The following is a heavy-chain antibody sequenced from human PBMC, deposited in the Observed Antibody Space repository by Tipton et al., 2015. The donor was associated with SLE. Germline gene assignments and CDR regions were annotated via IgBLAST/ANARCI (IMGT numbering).Heavy chain of an antibody. J-gene: IGHJ3*02. V-gene: IGHV3-7*01. CDR2: IKEDGSEK. CDR3: AKETRYDFWSGYEGGYAFDI. D-gene: IGHD3-3*01. CDR1: GFTFSSYW. Sequence: SLRLSCAASGFTFSSYWMSWVRQAPGKGLEWVANIKEDGSEKYYVDSVKGRFTISRDNAKNSLYLQMNSLRAEDTAVYYCAKETRYDFWSGYEGGYAFDIWGQGTMVTVSS.